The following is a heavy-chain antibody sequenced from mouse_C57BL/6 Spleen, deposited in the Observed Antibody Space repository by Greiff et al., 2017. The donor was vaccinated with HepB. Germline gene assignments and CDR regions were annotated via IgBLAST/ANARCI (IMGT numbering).Heavy chain of an antibody. D-gene: IGHD1-1*01. Sequence: QVQLQQPGAELVKPGASVKMSCKASGYTFTSYWITWVKQRPGQGLEWIGDIYPGSGSTNYNEKFKSKATLTVDTSSSTAYMQLSSLTSEDSAVSYCASPSNYYGSSYGYFDVWGTGTTVTVSS. CDR1: GYTFTSYW. V-gene: IGHV1-55*01. J-gene: IGHJ1*03. CDR2: IYPGSGST. CDR3: ASPSNYYGSSYGYFDV.